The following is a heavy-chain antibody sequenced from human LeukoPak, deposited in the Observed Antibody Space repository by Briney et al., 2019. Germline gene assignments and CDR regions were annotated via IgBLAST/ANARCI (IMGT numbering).Heavy chain of an antibody. CDR1: GGSIGSYY. J-gene: IGHJ4*02. Sequence: SETLSLTCTVSGGSIGSYYWSWIRQPPGKGLEWIGYIYYSGSTNYNPSLKSRVTISVDTSRNQFSLKLSSVTAADTAVYYCARRDSGSYFSAVYFDYWGQGILVTVSS. V-gene: IGHV4-59*08. D-gene: IGHD1-26*01. CDR2: IYYSGST. CDR3: ARRDSGSYFSAVYFDY.